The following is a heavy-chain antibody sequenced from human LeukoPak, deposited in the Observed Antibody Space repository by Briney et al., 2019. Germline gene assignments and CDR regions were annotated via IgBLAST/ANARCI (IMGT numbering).Heavy chain of an antibody. CDR1: GFTFDDYA. Sequence: GGSLRLSCAASGFTFDDYAMHWVRQAPGKGLEWVSSISSSSSYIYYADSVKGRFTIPRDNAKNSLYLQMNSLRAEDTAVYYCAHKRAGIDWGQGTLVTVSS. CDR3: AHKRAGID. D-gene: IGHD1-26*01. J-gene: IGHJ4*02. CDR2: ISSSSSYI. V-gene: IGHV3-21*01.